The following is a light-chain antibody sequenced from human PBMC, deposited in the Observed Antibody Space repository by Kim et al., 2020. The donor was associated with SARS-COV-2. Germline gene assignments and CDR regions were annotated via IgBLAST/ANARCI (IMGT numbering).Light chain of an antibody. CDR1: QSISSY. V-gene: IGKV1-39*01. CDR3: QQSYSTPRM. J-gene: IGKJ1*01. CDR2: AAS. Sequence: DIQMTQSPSSLSASVGDRVTITCRASQSISSYLNWYQQKPGKAPKLLIYAASSLQSGVPSRFSGSGSGTDFTLTISSLQPEDFATYYCQQSYSTPRMFGQGTKVDIK.